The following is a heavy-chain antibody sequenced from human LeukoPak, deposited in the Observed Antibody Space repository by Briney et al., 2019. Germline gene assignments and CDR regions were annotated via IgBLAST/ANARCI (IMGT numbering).Heavy chain of an antibody. CDR3: ARRATTERGHNYGLDY. D-gene: IGHD5-18*01. CDR2: ISTSSSYI. Sequence: GGSLRLSCAASGFTFSTYSMNWVRQAPGKGLEWVSSISTSSSYIYYAGSLKGRFTISRDNAKNSLYLQMSSLRVEDTAVYYCARRATTERGHNYGLDYWGQGTLVTVSS. V-gene: IGHV3-21*01. CDR1: GFTFSTYS. J-gene: IGHJ4*02.